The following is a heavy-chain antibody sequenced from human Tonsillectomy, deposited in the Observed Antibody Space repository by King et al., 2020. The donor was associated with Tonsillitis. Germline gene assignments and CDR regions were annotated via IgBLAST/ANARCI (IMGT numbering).Heavy chain of an antibody. CDR1: GFTFSSYA. CDR3: ARDLFVVVPAANLRDTDYYYYYGMDV. V-gene: IGHV3-30*04. Sequence: VQLVESGGGVVQPGRSLRLSCAASGFTFSSYAMHWVRQAPGKGLEWVAVISYDGSNKYYADSVKGRFTISRDNSKNTLYLQMNSLRAEDTAVYYCARDLFVVVPAANLRDTDYYYYYGMDVWGQGTTVTVSS. J-gene: IGHJ6*02. D-gene: IGHD2-2*01. CDR2: ISYDGSNK.